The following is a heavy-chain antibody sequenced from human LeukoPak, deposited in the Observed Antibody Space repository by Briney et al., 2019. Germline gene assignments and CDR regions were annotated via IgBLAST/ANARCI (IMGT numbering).Heavy chain of an antibody. D-gene: IGHD3-9*01. V-gene: IGHV1-69*04. J-gene: IGHJ4*02. CDR1: GGTFSSYA. Sequence: GASVKVSCKASGGTFSSYAISWVRQAPGQGLEWMGRIIPILGIANYAQKFQGRVTITADKSTSTAYMELSSLRSEDTAVYYCARAEGILTGYVPREDYWGQGTLVTVPS. CDR2: IIPILGIA. CDR3: ARAEGILTGYVPREDY.